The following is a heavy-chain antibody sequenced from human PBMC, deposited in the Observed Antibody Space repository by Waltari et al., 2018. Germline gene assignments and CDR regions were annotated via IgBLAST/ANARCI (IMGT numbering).Heavy chain of an antibody. V-gene: IGHV1-69*05. Sequence: QVQLVQSGAEVTKPGSSVKVSCKASGGTFSSYAISWVRQAPGQGLEWMGGIIPIFGTANYAQKFQGRVTITTDESTSTAYMELSSLRSEDTAVYYCASLLVRNLYSSGWWLDYWGQGTLVTVSS. J-gene: IGHJ4*02. CDR2: IIPIFGTA. CDR1: GGTFSSYA. D-gene: IGHD6-19*01. CDR3: ASLLVRNLYSSGWWLDY.